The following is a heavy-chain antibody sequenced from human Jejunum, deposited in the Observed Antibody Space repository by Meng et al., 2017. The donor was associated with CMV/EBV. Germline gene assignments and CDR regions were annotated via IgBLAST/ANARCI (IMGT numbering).Heavy chain of an antibody. J-gene: IGHJ4*02. CDR2: INANTGNP. CDR1: GYTFTRYP. CDR3: ARDSPLDGYSLLDY. V-gene: IGHV7-4-1*02. D-gene: IGHD5-24*01. Sequence: QGPVVQSGSELRKPGASVKVSCKAFGYTFTRYPMNWVHQAPGQGLEWMGWINANTGNPTYAQGFTGRFVFSLDTSVSTAYLQFNSLRADDTAVYYCARDSPLDGYSLLDYWGQGTLVTVSS.